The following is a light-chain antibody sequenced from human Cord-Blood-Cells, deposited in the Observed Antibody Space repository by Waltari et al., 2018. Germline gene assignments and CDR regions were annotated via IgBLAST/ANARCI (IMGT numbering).Light chain of an antibody. CDR1: QSVSSN. V-gene: IGKV3-15*01. CDR3: QQYNNWPPFT. CDR2: GSS. Sequence: EIVLTQSPATLSVSQGERATRSCRASQSVSSNLAWYQQKPGQAPRLLIYGSSTRATGIPARFSVSGSGTEFTLTISSLQSEDFAVYYCQQYNNWPPFTFGPGTKVDIK. J-gene: IGKJ3*01.